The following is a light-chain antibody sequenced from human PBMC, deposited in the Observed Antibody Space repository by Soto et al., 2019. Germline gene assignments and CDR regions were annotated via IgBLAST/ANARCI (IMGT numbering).Light chain of an antibody. V-gene: IGKV3D-15*01. Sequence: ETVMTPSPGTLSVSPGESATLSCGTSQSVSSNLAWYQQKPGQAPRLLIYGASTRATGIPARFSGSGSGTEFTLTISYLRPEDSAVYFCQQYHDWVTFGGGTRVEI. CDR1: QSVSSN. J-gene: IGKJ4*01. CDR3: QQYHDWVT. CDR2: GAS.